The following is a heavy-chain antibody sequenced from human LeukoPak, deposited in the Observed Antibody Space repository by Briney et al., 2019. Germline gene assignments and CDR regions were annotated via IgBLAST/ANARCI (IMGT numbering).Heavy chain of an antibody. Sequence: GGSLRLSCAASGFTFSDYYMTWIRQAPGKGLEWVSYISGSGSTTYYADSVKGRFTISRDNAKKSLYLQMNSLRAEDTAVYYCASWGVVVRPKDYWGQGTLVTVSS. D-gene: IGHD2-2*01. J-gene: IGHJ4*02. CDR3: ASWGVVVRPKDY. CDR1: GFTFSDYY. CDR2: ISGSGSTT. V-gene: IGHV3-11*04.